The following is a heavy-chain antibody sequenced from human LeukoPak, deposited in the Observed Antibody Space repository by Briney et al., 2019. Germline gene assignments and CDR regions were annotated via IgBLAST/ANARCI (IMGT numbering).Heavy chain of an antibody. D-gene: IGHD3-10*01. J-gene: IGHJ4*02. V-gene: IGHV4-59*08. CDR3: ARHKYYGSGSPSFFDY. CDR2: IYYSGST. CDR1: GGSISSYY. Sequence: SETLSLTCTVSGGSISSYYWSWIRQPPGKGLEWIGYIYYSGSTNYNPSLKSRVTISVDTSKNQFSLKLSSVTAADTAVYYCARHKYYGSGSPSFFDYWGQGTLVTVSP.